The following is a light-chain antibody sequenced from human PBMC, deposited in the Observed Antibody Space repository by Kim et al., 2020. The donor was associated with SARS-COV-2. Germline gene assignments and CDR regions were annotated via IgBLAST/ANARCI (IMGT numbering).Light chain of an antibody. V-gene: IGLV3-1*01. CDR1: KMGDKR. CDR3: QAWAASTAV. Sequence: GAAERTASCACTGQKMGDKRACGNQKKTGQAPLLGIYQDAQRPSGIPERFSGSNSGNTATLTISGTQPMDEADYYCQAWAASTAVFGGGTQLTVL. CDR2: QDA. J-gene: IGLJ2*01.